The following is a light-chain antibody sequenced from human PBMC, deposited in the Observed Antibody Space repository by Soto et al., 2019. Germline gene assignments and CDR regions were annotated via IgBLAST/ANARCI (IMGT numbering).Light chain of an antibody. V-gene: IGKV1-39*01. CDR3: QHSYGSFWT. CDR1: QSISSF. Sequence: DIPMTQSPSSLSASVGDRVTITCRASQSISSFLNWYQQKPGKAPKFLIYAASSLQSGVPSRFSGSGSGTEFTLTISSLQPEDFATYYCQHSYGSFWTFGQGTKVEIK. J-gene: IGKJ1*01. CDR2: AAS.